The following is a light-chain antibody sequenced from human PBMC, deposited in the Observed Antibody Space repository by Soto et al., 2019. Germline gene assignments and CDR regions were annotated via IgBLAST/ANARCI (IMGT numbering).Light chain of an antibody. Sequence: QSVLTQPPSASGTPGQRVTISCSGSSSNIGGYNVNWYQQLSGTAPKVVMFGNNHRPSGVPDRFSGSKSGTSASLVISGLQSEDEAAYYCAAWDDSLNGVVFGGGTKLTVL. J-gene: IGLJ2*01. CDR3: AAWDDSLNGVV. V-gene: IGLV1-44*01. CDR2: GNN. CDR1: SSNIGGYN.